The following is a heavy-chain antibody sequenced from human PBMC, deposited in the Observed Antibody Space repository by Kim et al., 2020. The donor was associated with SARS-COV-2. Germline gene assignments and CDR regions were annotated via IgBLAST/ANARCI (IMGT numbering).Heavy chain of an antibody. J-gene: IGHJ4*02. V-gene: IGHV4-31*02. Sequence: SLKSRVTISVDTSKNQFSLKLSSVTAADTAVYYCARNYYDSSGAGRGYDYWGQGTLVTVSS. D-gene: IGHD3-22*01. CDR3: ARNYYDSSGAGRGYDY.